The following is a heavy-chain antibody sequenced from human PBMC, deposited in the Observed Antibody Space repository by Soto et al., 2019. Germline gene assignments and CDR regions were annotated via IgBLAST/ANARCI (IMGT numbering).Heavy chain of an antibody. J-gene: IGHJ6*02. CDR2: ISPYTGNT. Sequence: QVQLVQSGDEVKKPGASVKVSCKASGYIFVNYGIAWVRQAPGQGLEWMVWISPYTGNTHSATKVQGRLTMTTDTSTSTAYMDLGSLPSDDTAVYYCVMVDNYVTPTPQDVWGQGTTVTVSS. CDR1: GYIFVNYG. D-gene: IGHD3-16*01. V-gene: IGHV1-18*01. CDR3: VMVDNYVTPTPQDV.